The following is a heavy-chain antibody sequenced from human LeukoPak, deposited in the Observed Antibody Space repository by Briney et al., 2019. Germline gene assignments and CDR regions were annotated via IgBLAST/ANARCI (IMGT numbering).Heavy chain of an antibody. V-gene: IGHV4-39*01. D-gene: IGHD1-26*01. Sequence: PSETLSLTCTVSGGSISNYYWGWIRQPPGKGLEWIGSIYYSGSTYYNPSLKSRVTISVDTSKNQFSLKLSSVTAADTAVYYCARSGGSYARYYMDVWGKGTTVTVSS. CDR1: GGSISNYY. CDR2: IYYSGST. CDR3: ARSGGSYARYYMDV. J-gene: IGHJ6*03.